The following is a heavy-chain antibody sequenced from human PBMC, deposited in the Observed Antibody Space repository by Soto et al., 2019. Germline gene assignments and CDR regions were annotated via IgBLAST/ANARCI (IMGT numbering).Heavy chain of an antibody. V-gene: IGHV2-5*02. Sequence: QITLKESGPALVKPTQTLTLTCTFSGFSLTTSGVGVGWIRQPPGKAPEWLALIYWDDDKRYKSSLETRVTITKDPFKNQVVLTMTNMDPVDTATYYCDHSLLNTLLGFVTTTSIYFDYCGQGIPVSVSS. D-gene: IGHD1-1*01. CDR3: DHSLLNTLLGFVTTTSIYFDY. CDR1: GFSLTTSGVG. CDR2: IYWDDDK. J-gene: IGHJ4*02.